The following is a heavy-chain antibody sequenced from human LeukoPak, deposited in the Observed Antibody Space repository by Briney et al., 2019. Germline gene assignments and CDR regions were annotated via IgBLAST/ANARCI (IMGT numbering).Heavy chain of an antibody. CDR2: ISYDGSNK. CDR3: AKEYYYGSGSYYFDY. D-gene: IGHD3-10*01. J-gene: IGHJ4*02. CDR1: GFTFSSYG. V-gene: IGHV3-30*18. Sequence: PGGSLRLSCAASGFTFSSYGMHWVRQAPGKGLEWVAVISYDGSNKYYADSVKGRFTISRDNSKNTLYLQMNSLRAEDTAVYYCAKEYYYGSGSYYFDYWGQGTLVTVSS.